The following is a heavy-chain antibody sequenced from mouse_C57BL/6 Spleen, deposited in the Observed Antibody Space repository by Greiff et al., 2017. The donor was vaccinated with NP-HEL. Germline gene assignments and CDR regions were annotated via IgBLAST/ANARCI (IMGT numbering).Heavy chain of an antibody. V-gene: IGHV1-80*01. CDR1: GYAFSSYW. CDR3: AVHSNPGAWFAY. J-gene: IGHJ3*01. CDR2: IYPGDGDT. D-gene: IGHD2-5*01. Sequence: QVQLKESGAELVKPGASVKISCKASGYAFSSYWMNWVKQGPGKGLEWIGQIYPGDGDTNYNGKFKGKATLTADKSSSAAYMQLGSLTSEGSAVYFFAVHSNPGAWFAYWGQGTLVTVSA.